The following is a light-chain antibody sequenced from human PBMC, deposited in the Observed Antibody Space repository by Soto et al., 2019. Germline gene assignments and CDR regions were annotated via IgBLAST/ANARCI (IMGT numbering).Light chain of an antibody. V-gene: IGKV3-20*01. CDR2: AAS. CDR1: QTIKNNF. CDR3: QQYGTSLT. Sequence: IVLTQSPGTLSLSPGQGATLSCRASQTIKNNFLAWYQQRPGQAPRLLIHAASIRATGTPDRFTGSASGTDCSLIISSLEPEDFAVYYCQQYGTSLTFGGGTRVQIK. J-gene: IGKJ4*01.